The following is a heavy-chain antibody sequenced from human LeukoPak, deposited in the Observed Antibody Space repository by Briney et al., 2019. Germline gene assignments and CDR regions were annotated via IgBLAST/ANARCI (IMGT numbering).Heavy chain of an antibody. CDR1: GFTFSSYS. D-gene: IGHD5-12*01. V-gene: IGHV3-48*04. Sequence: KSGGSLRLSCAASGFTFSSYSMNWVRQAPGKGLEWILFISSTTRTIIYYADSVKGRFTISRDNAKNSLYLQMNSLRVGDTAVYYCARGYSSDAFDIWGQGTMVTVSS. J-gene: IGHJ3*02. CDR2: ISSTTRTII. CDR3: ARGYSSDAFDI.